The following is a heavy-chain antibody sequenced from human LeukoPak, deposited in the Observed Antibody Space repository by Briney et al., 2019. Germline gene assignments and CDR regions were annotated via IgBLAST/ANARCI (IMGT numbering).Heavy chain of an antibody. D-gene: IGHD4-17*01. CDR3: ARERISYGQVWFDP. Sequence: PSETLSLTCTVSGGSISNYYWGWIRQPPGKGLEWIGSIYYSGSTYYNPSLKSRVTISVDTSKNQFSLKLSSVTAADTAVYYCARERISYGQVWFDPWGQGTLVTVSS. CDR2: IYYSGST. V-gene: IGHV4-39*07. CDR1: GGSISNYY. J-gene: IGHJ5*02.